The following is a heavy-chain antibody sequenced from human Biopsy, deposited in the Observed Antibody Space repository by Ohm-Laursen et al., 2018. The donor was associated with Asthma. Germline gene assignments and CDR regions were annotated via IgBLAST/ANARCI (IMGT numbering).Heavy chain of an antibody. V-gene: IGHV1-69*13. J-gene: IGHJ6*02. CDR2: ISPIFGAI. CDR3: AKARCYYYYCDMEV. Sequence: ASVKVSRKASGGMFGNYAISWVRQAPGLGLEWMGGISPIFGAIRYAQNFQGRVTITADVFTNTVHMELSSLRSEDTAVLYCAKARCYYYYCDMEVWGQGTTVTVSS. D-gene: IGHD3-16*02. CDR1: GGMFGNYA.